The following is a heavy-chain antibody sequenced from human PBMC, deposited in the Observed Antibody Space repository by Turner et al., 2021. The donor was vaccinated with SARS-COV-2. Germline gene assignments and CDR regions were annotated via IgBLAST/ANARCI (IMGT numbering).Heavy chain of an antibody. Sequence: EVQLLESGGGLVKPGGSLRLSCAASGFIFSSYSMNWVRQAPGKGLEWVSSISSSSSYIYYADSLKGRFTISRDNAKNSLYLQMNSLRAEDTAVYYCARWTSYYYDNSGYYPAQCDYWGQGTLVTVSS. D-gene: IGHD3-22*01. J-gene: IGHJ4*02. V-gene: IGHV3-21*01. CDR3: ARWTSYYYDNSGYYPAQCDY. CDR2: ISSSSSYI. CDR1: GFIFSSYS.